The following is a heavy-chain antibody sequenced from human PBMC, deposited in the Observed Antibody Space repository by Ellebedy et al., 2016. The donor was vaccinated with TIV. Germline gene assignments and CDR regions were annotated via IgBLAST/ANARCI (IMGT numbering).Heavy chain of an antibody. V-gene: IGHV3-33*01. D-gene: IGHD1-26*01. Sequence: GESLKIPCSSSGFTFSRHGMHWVRPAPDRGLEWVAVIYFDGTNLHYADSVKGRFTISRDNSRNILYLEMNNVRPEDTATYFCARDEGSPVVGAQGPLDHWGQGTPVYVSS. J-gene: IGHJ4*02. CDR3: ARDEGSPVVGAQGPLDH. CDR2: IYFDGTNL. CDR1: GFTFSRHG.